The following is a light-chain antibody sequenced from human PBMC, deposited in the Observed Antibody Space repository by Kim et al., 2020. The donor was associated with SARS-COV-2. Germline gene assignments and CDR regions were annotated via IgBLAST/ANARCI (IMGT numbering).Light chain of an antibody. Sequence: VSPGEKVTSTCRASESMGSSLHWYQLKPDQSPKLLIKYTSQSIPGVPSRFSGSGSGTDFTLTINSLEAEDAAAYYCHQSHSLPYTFGQGTKLEI. CDR3: HQSHSLPYT. J-gene: IGKJ2*01. V-gene: IGKV6D-21*02. CDR1: ESMGSS. CDR2: YTS.